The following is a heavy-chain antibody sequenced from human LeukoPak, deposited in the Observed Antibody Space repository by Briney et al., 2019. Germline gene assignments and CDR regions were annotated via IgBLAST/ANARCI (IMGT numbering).Heavy chain of an antibody. D-gene: IGHD3-22*01. J-gene: IGHJ4*02. Sequence: PGGSLRLSCAASGFTFSSYAMSWVRQAPGKGLEWVSAISGSGGSTYYADSVKGQFTISRDNSKNTLYLQMNSLRAEDAAVYYCAKATYYYDSSGYSDWGQGTLVTVSS. V-gene: IGHV3-23*01. CDR2: ISGSGGST. CDR1: GFTFSSYA. CDR3: AKATYYYDSSGYSD.